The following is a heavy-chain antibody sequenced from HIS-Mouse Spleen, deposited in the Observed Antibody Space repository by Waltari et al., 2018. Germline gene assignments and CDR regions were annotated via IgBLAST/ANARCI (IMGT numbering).Heavy chain of an antibody. Sequence: QLQLQESGPGLVKPSETLSLPCTVPGGSLSSSSYHWGWIRQPLGKGLELIGSIYYSGSTYYNPSLKSRVTISVDTSKNQFSLKLSSVTAADTAVYYCAREIPYSSSWYDWYFDLWGRGTLVTVSS. CDR3: AREIPYSSSWYDWYFDL. D-gene: IGHD6-13*01. V-gene: IGHV4-39*07. CDR1: GGSLSSSSYH. J-gene: IGHJ2*01. CDR2: IYYSGST.